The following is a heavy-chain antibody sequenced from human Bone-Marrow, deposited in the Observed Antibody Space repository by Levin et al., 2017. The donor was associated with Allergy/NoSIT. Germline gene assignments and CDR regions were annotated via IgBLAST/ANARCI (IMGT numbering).Heavy chain of an antibody. D-gene: IGHD3-10*01. CDR1: GESVSSSGFY. J-gene: IGHJ4*02. V-gene: IGHV4-31*02. CDR2: IYNPGNT. Sequence: LRLSCTVSGESVSSSGFYWTWIRQYPGKALEWFGPIYNPGNTSYNPSLKSRVSRSEDRSKNQFSLKLDAVTAADTAVYYCARESVYYGSGSWIDCWGQGTLVTVSS. CDR3: ARESVYYGSGSWIDC.